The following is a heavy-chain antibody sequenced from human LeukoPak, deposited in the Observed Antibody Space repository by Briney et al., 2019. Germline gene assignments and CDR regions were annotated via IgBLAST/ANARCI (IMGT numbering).Heavy chain of an antibody. V-gene: IGHV4-59*08. J-gene: IGHJ6*02. CDR1: GRSIRNYY. CDR2: IYYSGST. CDR3: ARHFAGTGTYTPSFGMDV. D-gene: IGHD1-14*01. Sequence: PSQTLSLTCTVSGRSIRNYYGSWIRPPPGKGLGWVGYIYYSGSTSYNPSLKNRATISVDTSKNQFSLKLSSVTAADTAVYYCARHFAGTGTYTPSFGMDVWGQGATVTVSS.